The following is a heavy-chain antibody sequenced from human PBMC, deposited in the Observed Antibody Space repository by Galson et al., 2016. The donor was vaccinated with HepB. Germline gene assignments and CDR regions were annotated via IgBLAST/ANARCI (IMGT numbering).Heavy chain of an antibody. CDR3: ARTPFYCKSTSCYDY. Sequence: PALVKPTQTLTLTCTVSGFSLSNARMGVNWIRQPPGKALEWLAHIFSNDEKSYGTSLRSRLTISKDISKSQVVLTMTNMDPVDTATYYCARTPFYCKSTSCYDYWGQGTLVTVSS. V-gene: IGHV2-26*01. CDR1: GFSLSNARMG. CDR2: IFSNDEK. J-gene: IGHJ4*02. D-gene: IGHD2-2*01.